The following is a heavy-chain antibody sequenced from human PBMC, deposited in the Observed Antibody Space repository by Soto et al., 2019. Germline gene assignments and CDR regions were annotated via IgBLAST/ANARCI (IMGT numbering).Heavy chain of an antibody. Sequence: QVQLVESGGGVVQPGRSLRLSCAASGFTFSSYAMHWVRQAPGKGLEWVAVISYDGSNKYYADSVKGRFTISRDNSKNTLYLPMNSLRAEDTAVYYCARGAEYYGSGSYFDYWGQGTLVTVSS. J-gene: IGHJ4*02. CDR2: ISYDGSNK. V-gene: IGHV3-30-3*01. CDR1: GFTFSSYA. CDR3: ARGAEYYGSGSYFDY. D-gene: IGHD3-10*01.